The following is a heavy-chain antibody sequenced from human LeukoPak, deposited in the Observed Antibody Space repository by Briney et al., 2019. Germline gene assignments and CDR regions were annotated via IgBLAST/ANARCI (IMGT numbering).Heavy chain of an antibody. V-gene: IGHV4-61*02. Sequence: SQTLSLTCTVSGGSISSGSYYWSWIRQPAGKGLEWIGRIYTSGSTNYNPSLKSRVTISVDTSKNQFSLKLSSVTAADTAVYYCARGMITTDWYFDLWGRVTPVTVSS. D-gene: IGHD3-22*01. CDR3: ARGMITTDWYFDL. CDR2: IYTSGST. CDR1: GGSISSGSYY. J-gene: IGHJ2*01.